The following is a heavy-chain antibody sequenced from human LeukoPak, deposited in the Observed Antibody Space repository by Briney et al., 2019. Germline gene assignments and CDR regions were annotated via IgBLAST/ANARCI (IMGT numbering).Heavy chain of an antibody. Sequence: GRSLRLSCAASGFTFSSYGMHWVRQAPGKGLEWVAVIWYDGSNKYYADSVKGRFTISRDNSKNTLYLQMNSLRAEDTAVYYCARDYDGTLTNDAFDIWGQGTMVTVSS. CDR3: ARDYDGTLTNDAFDI. D-gene: IGHD4/OR15-4a*01. V-gene: IGHV3-33*01. CDR2: IWYDGSNK. CDR1: GFTFSSYG. J-gene: IGHJ3*02.